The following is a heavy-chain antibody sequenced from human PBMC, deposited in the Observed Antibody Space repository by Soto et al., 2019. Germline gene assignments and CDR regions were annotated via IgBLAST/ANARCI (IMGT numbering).Heavy chain of an antibody. CDR1: GGTFSSDA. CDR3: PTDANYRGNPQCDY. CDR2: IIPIFGTA. V-gene: IGHV1-69*13. D-gene: IGHD4-17*01. Sequence: ASVKVSCKASGGTFSSDAISWVRQAPGQGLEWMGGIIPIFGTANYAQKFQGRVTITADESTSTADMEPSRLRYEDTAVYYFPTDANYRGNPQCDYWGQGTLVTVSS. J-gene: IGHJ4*02.